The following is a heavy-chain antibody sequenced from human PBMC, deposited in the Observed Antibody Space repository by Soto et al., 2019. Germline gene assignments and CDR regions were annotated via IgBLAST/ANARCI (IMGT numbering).Heavy chain of an antibody. CDR1: GYTFTGYY. CDR3: AVTYYYDSSGYFPAAFDI. CDR2: INPNSGGT. J-gene: IGHJ3*02. D-gene: IGHD3-22*01. Sequence: ASVKVSCKASGYTFTGYYMHWVRQAPGQGLEWMGWINPNSGGTNYAQKFQGWVTMTRDTSISTAYMELSRLRSDDTAVYYCAVTYYYDSSGYFPAAFDIWGQGTMVTV. V-gene: IGHV1-2*04.